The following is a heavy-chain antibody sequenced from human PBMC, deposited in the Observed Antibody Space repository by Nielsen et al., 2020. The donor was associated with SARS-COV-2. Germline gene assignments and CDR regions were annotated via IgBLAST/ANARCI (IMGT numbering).Heavy chain of an antibody. CDR3: ARVRTTGTTLSWFDP. D-gene: IGHD1-1*01. CDR1: GYTFTSYY. J-gene: IGHJ5*02. Sequence: ASVKVSCKASGYTFTSYYMHWVRQAPGQGLEWMGIINPSGGSTSYAQKFQGRVTMTRDTSTSTVYMELSSLRSEDTAVYYCARVRTTGTTLSWFDPWDQGTLVTVSS. V-gene: IGHV1-46*01. CDR2: INPSGGST.